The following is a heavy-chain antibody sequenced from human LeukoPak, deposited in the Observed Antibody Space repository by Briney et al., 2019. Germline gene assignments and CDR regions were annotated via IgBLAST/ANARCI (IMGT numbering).Heavy chain of an antibody. CDR2: INHSGST. CDR1: GGSFSGYY. CDR3: ARLRITMVRGVIPDY. Sequence: KPSETPSLTCAVYGGSFSGYYWSWIRQPPGKGLEWIGEINHSGSTNYNPSLKSRVTISVDTSKNQFSLKLSSVTAADTAVYYCARLRITMVRGVIPDYWGQGTLVTVSS. J-gene: IGHJ4*02. V-gene: IGHV4-34*01. D-gene: IGHD3-10*01.